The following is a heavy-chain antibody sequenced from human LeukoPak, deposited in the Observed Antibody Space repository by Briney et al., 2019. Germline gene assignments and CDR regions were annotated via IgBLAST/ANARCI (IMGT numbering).Heavy chain of an antibody. CDR2: IWYDGGKK. Sequence: GGSLRLSCAASGFIFSSYGMHWVRQAPGKGLEWVAVIWYDGGKKFYADFVKGRSTISRDNSKNTLYLQMNSLRAEDTAVYYCARDAVLSADSSDYYFDYWGQGTLVTVSS. CDR3: ARDAVLSADSSDYYFDY. J-gene: IGHJ4*02. V-gene: IGHV3-33*01. D-gene: IGHD3-22*01. CDR1: GFIFSSYG.